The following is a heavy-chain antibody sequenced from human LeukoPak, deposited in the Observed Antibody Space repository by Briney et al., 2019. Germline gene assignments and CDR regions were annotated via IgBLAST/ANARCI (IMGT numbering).Heavy chain of an antibody. Sequence: GESLKLSCKGSGYSFTSSWIGWVRQMPGKGLEWMGIIYPGDSETRYSPSFQGQVTISADKSISTAYLQWSRLKASDTAMYYCARKSRADYWGQGTLVTVSS. J-gene: IGHJ4*02. CDR3: ARKSRADY. V-gene: IGHV5-51*01. CDR2: IYPGDSET. CDR1: GYSFTSSW.